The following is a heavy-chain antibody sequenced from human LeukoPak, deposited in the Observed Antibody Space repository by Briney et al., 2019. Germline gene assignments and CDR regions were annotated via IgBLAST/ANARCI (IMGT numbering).Heavy chain of an antibody. D-gene: IGHD3-22*01. CDR1: GYTFTGYY. Sequence: ASVKVSCKASGYTFTGYYMHWVRQAPGQGLEWMGWINPNSGGTNYAQKFQGRVTMTRDTSISTAYMELSRLRSDDTAVYYCARDSLDSSGYYLVYWGQGTLVTVSS. CDR3: ARDSLDSSGYYLVY. CDR2: INPNSGGT. V-gene: IGHV1-2*02. J-gene: IGHJ4*02.